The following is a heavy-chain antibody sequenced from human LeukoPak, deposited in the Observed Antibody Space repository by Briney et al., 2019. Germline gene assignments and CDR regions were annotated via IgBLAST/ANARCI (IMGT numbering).Heavy chain of an antibody. J-gene: IGHJ4*02. D-gene: IGHD3-10*01. CDR2: INHSGST. Sequence: PSETLSLTCTVSGGSISSYYWSWIRQPPGKGLEWIGEINHSGSTNYNPSLRSRVTISVDTSKNQFSLKLSSVTAADTAVYYCASYAYYYGSGSWGQGTLVTLSS. CDR1: GGSISSYY. V-gene: IGHV4-34*01. CDR3: ASYAYYYGSGS.